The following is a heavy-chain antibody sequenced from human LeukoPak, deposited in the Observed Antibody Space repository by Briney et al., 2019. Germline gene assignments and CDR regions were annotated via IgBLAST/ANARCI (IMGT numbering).Heavy chain of an antibody. D-gene: IGHD1-1*01. CDR3: TKGGTSDY. CDR1: GFTFSGSA. J-gene: IGHJ4*02. Sequence: GSLRLSCAASGFTFSGSAMHWVRQASGKGLEWVGRIRSKANSYATAYAASVKGRFTISRDDSKNTAYLQMNSRKTEDTAVYYCTKGGTSDYWGQGTLVTVSS. V-gene: IGHV3-73*01. CDR2: IRSKANSYAT.